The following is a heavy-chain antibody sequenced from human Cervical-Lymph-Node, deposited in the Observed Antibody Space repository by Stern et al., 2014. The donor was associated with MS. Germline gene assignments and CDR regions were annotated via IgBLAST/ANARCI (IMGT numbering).Heavy chain of an antibody. Sequence: EVQLVQSGGGLVQPGMSLRLSCAASGFTFADYAMHWVRQAPGKGLEWVSGMSWTSGSIGYADSVKGRFTISRDNAKNSLYLQMNSLRTEDTAFYYCAKGSVGIAAPRNFDYWGRGTLVTVSS. D-gene: IGHD6-13*01. V-gene: IGHV3-9*01. CDR2: MSWTSGSI. CDR3: AKGSVGIAAPRNFDY. CDR1: GFTFADYA. J-gene: IGHJ4*02.